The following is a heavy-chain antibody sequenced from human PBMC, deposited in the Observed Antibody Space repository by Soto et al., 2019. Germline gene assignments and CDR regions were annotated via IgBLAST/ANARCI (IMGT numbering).Heavy chain of an antibody. Sequence: SVKVSCKASGGTFSSYAISWVRQAPGQGLEWMGGIIPIFGTANYAQKFQGRVTITADESTSTAYMELSSLRSEDTAVYYCARDREGGVLLWFGEPRYYYGMDVWGQGTTVTVSS. CDR2: IIPIFGTA. V-gene: IGHV1-69*13. J-gene: IGHJ6*02. CDR3: ARDREGGVLLWFGEPRYYYGMDV. D-gene: IGHD3-10*01. CDR1: GGTFSSYA.